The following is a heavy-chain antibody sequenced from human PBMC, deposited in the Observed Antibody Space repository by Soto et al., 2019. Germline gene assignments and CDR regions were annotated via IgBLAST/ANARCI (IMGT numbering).Heavy chain of an antibody. D-gene: IGHD2-15*01. J-gene: IGHJ6*02. V-gene: IGHV3-15*07. CDR1: GFTFGNAW. Sequence: PGGSLRLSCAASGFTFGNAWMNWVRQAPGKGLEWVGRITRKSDGGTTDYPAPVKGRFTISRDDSKNTLYLQVNSLKIEDTAVYYCTIDRDCGGGSCYSSTTYSYYGMDVWGQGTTVTVSS. CDR3: TIDRDCGGGSCYSSTTYSYYGMDV. CDR2: ITRKSDGGTT.